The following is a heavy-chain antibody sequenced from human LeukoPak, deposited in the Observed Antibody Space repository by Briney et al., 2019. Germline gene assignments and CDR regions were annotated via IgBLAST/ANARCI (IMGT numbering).Heavy chain of an antibody. CDR3: ARDGAPYYDFWSGPNPLDY. CDR1: GITFSSYW. Sequence: GGSLRLSCAASGITFSSYWMSWVRQAPEKGLEWVANIKQDGSRIYYVDSVKGRFTISRDNAKNSLYLQMNSLRAEDTAVYYCARDGAPYYDFWSGPNPLDYWGQGTLVTVSS. CDR2: IKQDGSRI. D-gene: IGHD3-3*01. J-gene: IGHJ4*02. V-gene: IGHV3-7*01.